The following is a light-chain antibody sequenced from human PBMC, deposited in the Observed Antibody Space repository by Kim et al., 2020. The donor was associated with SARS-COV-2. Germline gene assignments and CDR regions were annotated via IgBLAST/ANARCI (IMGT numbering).Light chain of an antibody. CDR2: YDS. CDR1: NIGSKS. J-gene: IGLJ2*01. Sequence: SYELTQPPSVSVAPRKTARITCGGNNIGSKSVHWYQQKPGQAPVLVIYYDSDRPSGIPERFSGSNSGNTATLTISRVEAGDEADYYCQVWDSSSDHVVFGGGTQLTVL. CDR3: QVWDSSSDHVV. V-gene: IGLV3-21*04.